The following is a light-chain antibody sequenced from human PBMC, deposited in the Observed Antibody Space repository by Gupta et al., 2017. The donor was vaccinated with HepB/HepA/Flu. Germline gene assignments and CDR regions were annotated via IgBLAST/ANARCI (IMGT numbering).Light chain of an antibody. V-gene: IGKV3-20*01. Sequence: EIVLTQSPGTLSLSPGEGATLSCRASQSVSSGNLAWYQRKPGQAPRLVIYGASSRAGGTPDRFSGSGSGTDFTLTISRLEREDFGVYYCQQYGASPPGSFGQGTRLDI. CDR2: GAS. CDR1: QSVSSGN. J-gene: IGKJ2*04. CDR3: QQYGASPPGS.